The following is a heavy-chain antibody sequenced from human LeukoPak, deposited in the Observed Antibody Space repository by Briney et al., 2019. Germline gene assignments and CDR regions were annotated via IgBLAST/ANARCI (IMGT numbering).Heavy chain of an antibody. Sequence: SETLSLTCTVSGGSISSSSHYWGWIRQPPGKGLEWIGSIYYSGSTYYNPSLKSRVTISVDTSKNQFSLKLSSVTAADTAVYYCAREVGAIPMDYWGQGTLVTVSS. CDR1: GGSISSSSHY. CDR2: IYYSGST. D-gene: IGHD1-26*01. V-gene: IGHV4-39*07. J-gene: IGHJ4*02. CDR3: AREVGAIPMDY.